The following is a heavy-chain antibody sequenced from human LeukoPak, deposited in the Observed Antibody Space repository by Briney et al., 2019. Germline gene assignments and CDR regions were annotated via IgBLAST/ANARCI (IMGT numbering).Heavy chain of an antibody. CDR3: ARHTPMTTVTTKGRWFDP. CDR1: GGSFSGYY. V-gene: IGHV4-34*01. CDR2: INHSGST. D-gene: IGHD4-17*01. J-gene: IGHJ5*02. Sequence: PSETLSLTCAVYGGSFSGYYWSWIRQPPGKGLEWIGEINHSGSTNYNPSLKSRVTISVDTSKNQFSLKLSSVTAADTAVYYCARHTPMTTVTTKGRWFDPWGQGTLVTVSS.